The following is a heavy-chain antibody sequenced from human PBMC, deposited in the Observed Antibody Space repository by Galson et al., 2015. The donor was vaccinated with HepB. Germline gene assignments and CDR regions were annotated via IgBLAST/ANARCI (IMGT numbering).Heavy chain of an antibody. CDR3: AKDHVHYYDSSGY. V-gene: IGHV3-23*01. Sequence: SLRLSCAASGFTFSSYAMSWVRQAPGKGLEWVSAISGSGGSTYYADSVKGRFTISRDNSKNTLYLQMNSLRAEDTAEYYCAKDHVHYYDSSGYWGQGTLVTVSS. D-gene: IGHD3-22*01. J-gene: IGHJ4*02. CDR2: ISGSGGST. CDR1: GFTFSSYA.